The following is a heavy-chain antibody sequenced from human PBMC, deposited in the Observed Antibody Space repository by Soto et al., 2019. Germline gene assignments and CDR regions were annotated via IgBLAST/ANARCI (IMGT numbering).Heavy chain of an antibody. CDR1: GVTFSSNY. J-gene: IGHJ2*01. V-gene: IGHV3-7*05. CDR2: IKEDGTER. Sequence: EVQLVESGGGLVQPGESLRLSCVVSGVTFSSNYMHWVRQAPGKGLEWVAVIKEDGTERHYVDSVKGRFSISTDNAKNSMYMHKNSPGVDDSAVSYCVKGAGFVLDFWGRGTQVTVSS. CDR3: VKGAGFVLDF. D-gene: IGHD6-6*01.